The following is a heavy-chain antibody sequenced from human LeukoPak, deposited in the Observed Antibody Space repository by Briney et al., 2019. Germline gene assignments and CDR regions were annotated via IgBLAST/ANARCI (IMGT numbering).Heavy chain of an antibody. V-gene: IGHV3-21*01. D-gene: IGHD3-10*01. J-gene: IGHJ4*02. CDR3: ARDAPSWSREY. CDR1: GFTFSTYS. Sequence: GGSLRLSCGASGFTFSTYSMDWFSQAPGKGLQWVASINSGSTSIYYADSVKGRFTISRDNTKNSLYLQMNSLRAEDTAVYYCARDAPSWSREYWGQGTLVTVSS. CDR2: INSGSTSI.